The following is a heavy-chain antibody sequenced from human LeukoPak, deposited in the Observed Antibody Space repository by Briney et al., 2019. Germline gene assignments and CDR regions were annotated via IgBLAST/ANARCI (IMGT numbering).Heavy chain of an antibody. V-gene: IGHV4-39*02. D-gene: IGHD5-18*01. CDR1: GGSISSSSAY. CDR2: IYYSKNT. J-gene: IGHJ4*02. Sequence: SETLSLTCTVSGGSISSSSAYWGWLRQPPGKGLEWIGSIYYSKNTYYNPSLKSRVTISADTSKNHFSLTLGSVSATDAAEYSCVSPLGFSYGYFDYWGQGTLVTVSS. CDR3: VSPLGFSYGYFDY.